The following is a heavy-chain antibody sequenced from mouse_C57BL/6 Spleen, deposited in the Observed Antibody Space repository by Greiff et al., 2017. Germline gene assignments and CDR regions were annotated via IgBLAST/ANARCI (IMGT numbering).Heavy chain of an antibody. J-gene: IGHJ1*03. D-gene: IGHD1-1*01. CDR1: GYTFTSYW. V-gene: IGHV1-64*01. CDR2: IHPNSGST. Sequence: QVQLQQPGAELVKPGASVKLSCKASGYTFTSYWMHWVKQRPGQGLEWIGMIHPNSGSTNYNEKFKSTATLTVDKSSSTAYMQLSSLTSEDSAVYYCARAPPHYYGSSYWYFDVGGTGTTVTVSS. CDR3: ARAPPHYYGSSYWYFDV.